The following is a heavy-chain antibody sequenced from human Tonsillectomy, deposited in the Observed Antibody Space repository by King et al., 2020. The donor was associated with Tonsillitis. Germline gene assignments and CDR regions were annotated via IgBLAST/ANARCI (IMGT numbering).Heavy chain of an antibody. D-gene: IGHD5-18*01. CDR2: IDPSDSYT. CDR3: ARGGVEPAARGSEAIQLWSDLRWYPRDY. Sequence: QLVQSGAEVKKPGESLRISCKGSGYSFTSYWISWVRQMPGKGLEWMGRIDPSDSYTNYSPSFQGHVTISADKSISTAYLQWCSLKASDTAMYYCARGGVEPAARGSEAIQLWSDLRWYPRDYWGQGTLVTVSS. CDR1: GYSFTSYW. V-gene: IGHV5-10-1*03. J-gene: IGHJ4*02.